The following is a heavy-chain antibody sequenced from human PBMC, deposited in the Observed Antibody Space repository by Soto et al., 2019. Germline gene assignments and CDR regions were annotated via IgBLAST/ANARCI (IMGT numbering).Heavy chain of an antibody. CDR2: IRSKAYGGTT. V-gene: IGHV3-49*03. D-gene: IGHD4-17*01. CDR3: TRDPVTTVTTYYDY. Sequence: GGSLRLSCTASGFTFGDYAMSWFRQAPGKGLEWVGFIRSKAYGGTTEYAASVKGRFTISRDDSKSIAYLQMNSLKTEDTAVYYCTRDPVTTVTTYYDYWGQGTLVTVSS. CDR1: GFTFGDYA. J-gene: IGHJ4*02.